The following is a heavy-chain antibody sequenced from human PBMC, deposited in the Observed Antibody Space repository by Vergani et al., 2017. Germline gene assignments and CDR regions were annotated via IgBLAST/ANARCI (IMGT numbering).Heavy chain of an antibody. J-gene: IGHJ4*02. Sequence: QVQLQQWGAGLLKPSETLSLTCAVYGGSFSGYYWSWIRQPPGKGLEWIGEINHSGSTNYNPSLKSRVTISVDTSKNQFSLKLSSVTAADTAVYYCARGMGGVIFYYWGQGTLVTVSS. CDR3: ARGMGGVIFYY. D-gene: IGHD2-8*01. CDR2: INHSGST. V-gene: IGHV4-34*01. CDR1: GGSFSGYY.